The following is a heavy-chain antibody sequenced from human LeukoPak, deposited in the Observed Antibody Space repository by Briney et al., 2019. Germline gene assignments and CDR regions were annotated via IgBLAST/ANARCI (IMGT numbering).Heavy chain of an antibody. CDR3: AGMGSSGYYYAY. Sequence: GASVKVSCKASGGTFSSYAISGVRQAPGQGREWVGGIIPLFGTVNYAQKFQGRVTITTEESTSPAQMELSSLRSEDTAVYYCAGMGSSGYYYAYWGEGTLVTVSS. V-gene: IGHV1-69*05. D-gene: IGHD3-22*01. J-gene: IGHJ4*02. CDR1: GGTFSSYA. CDR2: IIPLFGTV.